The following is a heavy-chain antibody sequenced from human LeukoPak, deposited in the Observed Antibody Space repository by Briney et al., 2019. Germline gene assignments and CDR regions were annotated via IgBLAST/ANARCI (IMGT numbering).Heavy chain of an antibody. D-gene: IGHD6-19*01. V-gene: IGHV4-4*07. Sequence: PSETLSLTCTVSGGSISSYYWSWLRQPAGKGLEWIGRIHTSGSTNFNPSLQSRVTISVDKSKNQFSLKLNSVTAADTAVYYCARGPYSSGWYGFDYWGQGTLVTVSS. J-gene: IGHJ4*02. CDR3: ARGPYSSGWYGFDY. CDR2: IHTSGST. CDR1: GGSISSYY.